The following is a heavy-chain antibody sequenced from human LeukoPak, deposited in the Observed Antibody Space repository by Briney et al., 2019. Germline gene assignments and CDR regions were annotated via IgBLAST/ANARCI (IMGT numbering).Heavy chain of an antibody. CDR3: ARALGYCSGGSCTRGYNWFDP. D-gene: IGHD2-15*01. CDR1: GGSITSYY. V-gene: IGHV4-59*05. J-gene: IGHJ5*02. Sequence: SETLSLTCTVSGGSITSYYWSWIRQPPGKGLEWIGSIYYGGSTYYNPSLKSRVTISVDTSVNQFSLKLSFVTTADTAVYYCARALGYCSGGSCTRGYNWFDPWGQGTLVTVPS. CDR2: IYYGGST.